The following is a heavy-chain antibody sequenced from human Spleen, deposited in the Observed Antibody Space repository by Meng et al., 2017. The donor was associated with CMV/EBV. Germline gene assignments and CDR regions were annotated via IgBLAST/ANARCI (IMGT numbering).Heavy chain of an antibody. Sequence: GESLKISCAASGFTFTNYGIHWARQAPGKGLEWVAFIRNDESNKYYGDSVKGRFTISRDNSKNTVYLQMNSLRAEDTAVYYCAKDLYACSSTSCYWGKDAFDIWGQGTMVTVSS. D-gene: IGHD2-2*01. CDR2: IRNDESNK. J-gene: IGHJ3*02. V-gene: IGHV3-30*02. CDR3: AKDLYACSSTSCYWGKDAFDI. CDR1: GFTFTNYG.